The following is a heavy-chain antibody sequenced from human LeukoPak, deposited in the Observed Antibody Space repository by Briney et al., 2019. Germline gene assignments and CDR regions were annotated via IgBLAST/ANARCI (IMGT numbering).Heavy chain of an antibody. V-gene: IGHV3-30-3*01. D-gene: IGHD3-22*01. CDR3: ARDGTTIVVALDY. CDR2: ISSDGSSK. Sequence: GGSLRLSCAASGFTFSSHVMHWVRQAPGKGLEWVAVISSDGSSKYYADSVKGRFTISRDNSKNTLYLQMKSLRAEDTAVYYCARDGTTIVVALDYWGQGTLVTVSS. CDR1: GFTFSSHV. J-gene: IGHJ4*02.